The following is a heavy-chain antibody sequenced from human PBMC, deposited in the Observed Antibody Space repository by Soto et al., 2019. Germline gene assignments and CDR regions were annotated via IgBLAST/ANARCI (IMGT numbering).Heavy chain of an antibody. J-gene: IGHJ6*03. Sequence: ASVKVSCKASGYTFTSYDINWVRQATGQGLEWMGWMNPNSGNTGYAQKFQGRVTMTRNTSISTAYMELSSLRSEDTAVYYCARGGSGDYPYSSYSYMDVWGKGTTLTVSS. D-gene: IGHD4-17*01. CDR3: ARGGSGDYPYSSYSYMDV. V-gene: IGHV1-8*01. CDR1: GYTFTSYD. CDR2: MNPNSGNT.